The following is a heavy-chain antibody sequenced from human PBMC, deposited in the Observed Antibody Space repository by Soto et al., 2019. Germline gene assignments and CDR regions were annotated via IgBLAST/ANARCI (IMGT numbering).Heavy chain of an antibody. CDR2: MNPNSGNT. Sequence: GASVKVSCKASGYTFTSYDINWVRQATGQGLEWMGWMNPNSGNTGYAQKFQGRVTMTRNTSISTAYMELSSLRSEDTAVYYCASQVGYSSSWYVWAPRLPQFDYWGQGTLVTVSS. J-gene: IGHJ4*02. CDR3: ASQVGYSSSWYVWAPRLPQFDY. D-gene: IGHD6-13*01. CDR1: GYTFTSYD. V-gene: IGHV1-8*01.